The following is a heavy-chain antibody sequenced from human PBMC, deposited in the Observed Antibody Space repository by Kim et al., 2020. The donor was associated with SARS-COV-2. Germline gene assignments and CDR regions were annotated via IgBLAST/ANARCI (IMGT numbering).Heavy chain of an antibody. CDR3: AKDLSRIFISSVGTGRRNFHYGLDV. CDR2: ISGSTGIT. J-gene: IGHJ6*02. D-gene: IGHD3-10*01. Sequence: GGSLRLSCIASGFTFSDYAMSWVRQAPGKGLEWVSAISGSTGITYYADSVEGRFTISRDNSKNILFLQMNSLRAEDTAVYYCAKDLSRIFISSVGTGRRNFHYGLDVWGPGTAVTVSS. V-gene: IGHV3-23*01. CDR1: GFTFSDYA.